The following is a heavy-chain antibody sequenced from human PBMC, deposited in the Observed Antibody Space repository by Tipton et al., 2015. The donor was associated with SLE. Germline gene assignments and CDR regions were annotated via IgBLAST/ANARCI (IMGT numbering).Heavy chain of an antibody. D-gene: IGHD6-13*01. CDR1: GGSISSYY. Sequence: LRLSCTVSGGSISSYYWSWIRQPPGKGLKWIGYIYYSGSTNYNPSLKSRVTISVDTSKNQFSLKLSSVTAADTAVYYCARQSSSGAFDIWGQGTMVTVSS. V-gene: IGHV4-59*01. CDR3: ARQSSSGAFDI. CDR2: IYYSGST. J-gene: IGHJ3*02.